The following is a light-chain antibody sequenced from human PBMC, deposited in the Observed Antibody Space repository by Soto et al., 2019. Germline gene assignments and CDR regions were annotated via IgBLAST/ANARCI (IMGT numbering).Light chain of an antibody. CDR1: HSVSRTY. CDR3: QQYNNWPLT. Sequence: EIVLTQSPGTLSLSPGERATLSCRASHSVSRTYLAWYQQKPGQAPRLLIYGASSRATGIPARFSGSGSGTDFTLTISSLQSEDFAVYYCQQYNNWPLTFGGGTKVDIK. J-gene: IGKJ4*01. V-gene: IGKV3-15*01. CDR2: GAS.